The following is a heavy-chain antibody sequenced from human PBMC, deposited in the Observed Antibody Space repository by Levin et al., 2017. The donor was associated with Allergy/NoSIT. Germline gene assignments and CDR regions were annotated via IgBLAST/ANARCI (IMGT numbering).Heavy chain of an antibody. V-gene: IGHV3-53*01. CDR2: IHSDGTT. Sequence: SCAASGLTVSSYYMSWVRQSPEKGLEWVSVIHSDGTTFYAESVKGRFTISRDNSKNTLYLQMNSLRVEDTAVYYCARDRYSGWFYFDPWGQGTLVTVSS. D-gene: IGHD6-19*01. CDR1: GLTVSSYY. J-gene: IGHJ4*02. CDR3: ARDRYSGWFYFDP.